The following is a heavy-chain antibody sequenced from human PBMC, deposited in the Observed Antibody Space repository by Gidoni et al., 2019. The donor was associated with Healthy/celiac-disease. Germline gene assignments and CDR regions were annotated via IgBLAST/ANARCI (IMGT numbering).Heavy chain of an antibody. Sequence: EVQLVETGGGLILPGGSLRLSCAVSGFTVSSNYMSWVRQAPGKGLEWVAVIYSGGSTYYADSVKGRFTISRDNSKNTLYLQMNSLRAEDTAVYYCARLWYYYYYMDVWGKGTTVTVSS. CDR1: GFTVSSNY. J-gene: IGHJ6*03. CDR3: ARLWYYYYYMDV. D-gene: IGHD2-21*01. V-gene: IGHV3-53*02. CDR2: IYSGGST.